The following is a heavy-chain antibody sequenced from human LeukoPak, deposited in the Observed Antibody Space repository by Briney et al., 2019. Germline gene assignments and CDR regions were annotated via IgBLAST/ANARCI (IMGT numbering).Heavy chain of an antibody. CDR2: IYYSGST. Sequence: PSETLSLTCTVSGGSISSYYWSWIRQPPGKGLEWIGYIYYSGSTNYNPSLKSRVTISVDTSKNQFSLKLSSVTAADTAVYYCARDQGNRGYSYGLQEGFDYWGQRTLVTVSS. CDR1: GGSISSYY. D-gene: IGHD5-18*01. J-gene: IGHJ4*02. CDR3: ARDQGNRGYSYGLQEGFDY. V-gene: IGHV4-59*01.